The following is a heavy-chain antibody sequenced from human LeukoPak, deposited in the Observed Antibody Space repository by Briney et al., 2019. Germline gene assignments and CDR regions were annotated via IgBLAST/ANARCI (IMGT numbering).Heavy chain of an antibody. CDR2: INTSGST. CDR3: ARRGNWGFFDY. Sequence: SETLSLTCTVSGGSISSNYWSWIRQPPGKGLEWIGYINTSGSTNYNPSLKSRVSISLDTSRNQFSLKLASVTAADTAVYYCARRGNWGFFDYWGQGILVSVSS. J-gene: IGHJ4*02. CDR1: GGSISSNY. V-gene: IGHV4-4*09. D-gene: IGHD7-27*01.